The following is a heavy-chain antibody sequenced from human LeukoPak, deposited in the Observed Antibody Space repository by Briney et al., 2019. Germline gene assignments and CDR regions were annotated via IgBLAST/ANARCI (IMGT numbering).Heavy chain of an antibody. CDR2: ISSSSSYI. J-gene: IGHJ6*02. CDR3: ASWTDSSGWYYYYYYGMDV. Sequence: GGSLRLSCAASGLTFSSYSMNWVRQAPGKGLEWVSSISSSSSYIYYADSVKGRFTISRDNAKNSLYLQMNSLRAEDTAVYYCASWTDSSGWYYYYYYGMDVWGQGTTVTVSS. V-gene: IGHV3-21*01. D-gene: IGHD6-19*01. CDR1: GLTFSSYS.